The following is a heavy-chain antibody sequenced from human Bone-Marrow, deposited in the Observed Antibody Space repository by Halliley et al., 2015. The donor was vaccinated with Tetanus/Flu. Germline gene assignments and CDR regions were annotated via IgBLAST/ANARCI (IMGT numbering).Heavy chain of an antibody. CDR3: VGGSGWIHKY. J-gene: IGHJ4*02. Sequence: WVADIKEERSEIHYVDSVKGRFTISRDDAKNSLSLQMNNLRVEDTALYYCVGGSGWIHKYWGQGTRVTVSS. D-gene: IGHD6-19*01. V-gene: IGHV3-7*03. CDR2: IKEERSEI.